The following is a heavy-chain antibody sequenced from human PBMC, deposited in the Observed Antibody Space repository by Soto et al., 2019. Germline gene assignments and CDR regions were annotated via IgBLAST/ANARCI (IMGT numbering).Heavy chain of an antibody. Sequence: EVPLVESGGALVKPGESLTLSCAASGFTFNSAWMTWVRQAPGKGLEWVGRIKSWTDGGRVDTAAPGKGRFTIYRDDSANMFYRQTNSLKSEDTAVYYCTTWRREKSGTSVSCYGDGAYWGQGTLVTVSS. J-gene: IGHJ4*02. CDR1: GFTFNSAW. CDR3: TTWRREKSGTSVSCYGDGAY. V-gene: IGHV3-15*02. D-gene: IGHD6-13*01. CDR2: IKSWTDGGRV.